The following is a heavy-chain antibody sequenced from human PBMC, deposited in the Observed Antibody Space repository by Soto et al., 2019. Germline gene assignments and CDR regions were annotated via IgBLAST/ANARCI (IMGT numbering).Heavy chain of an antibody. CDR1: GGSFSGYY. Sequence: SETLSLTCAVYGGSFSGYYWNWIRQPPGKGLEWIGEINHSGSTNYNPSLKSRVTISVDTSKNQFSLKLSSVTAADTAVYYCARGLDYVVYWGQGTLVTVSS. CDR2: INHSGST. J-gene: IGHJ4*02. CDR3: ARGLDYVVY. V-gene: IGHV4-34*01.